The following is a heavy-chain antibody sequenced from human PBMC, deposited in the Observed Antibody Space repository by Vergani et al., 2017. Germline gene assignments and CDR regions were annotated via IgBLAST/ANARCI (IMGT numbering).Heavy chain of an antibody. J-gene: IGHJ5*02. CDR2: INPNSGGT. CDR1: GYTFTGYY. V-gene: IGHV1-2*02. Sequence: QVQLVQSGAEVKKPGASVEVSCKASGYTFTGYYMHWVRQAPGQGLEWMGWINPNSGGTNYAQKFQGRVTMTRDTSISTAYMELSRLRSDDTAVYYCARDRXSSWYESVDNWFDPWGQGTLVTVSS. CDR3: ARDRXSSWYESVDNWFDP. D-gene: IGHD6-13*01.